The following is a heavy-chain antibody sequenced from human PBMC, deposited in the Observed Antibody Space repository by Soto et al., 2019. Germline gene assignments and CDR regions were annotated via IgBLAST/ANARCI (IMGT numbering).Heavy chain of an antibody. J-gene: IGHJ6*02. CDR2: IWNDGSGY. CDR1: GFTFNNYG. CDR3: XXXQISPPTRGAAAARGGMDV. Sequence: QVQLVESGGGVVQPGGSLRLSCAASGFTFNNYGMHWVRQAPGKGLEWVAVIWNDGSGYYYATSVKGRFTISRXXSKXXXXXXXXXXXXXXXXXXXXXXXQISPPTRGAAAARGGMDVWGQGTTVTVXS. D-gene: IGHD6-13*01. V-gene: IGHV3-33*01.